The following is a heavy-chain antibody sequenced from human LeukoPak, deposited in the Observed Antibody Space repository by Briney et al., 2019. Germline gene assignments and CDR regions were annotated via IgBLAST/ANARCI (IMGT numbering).Heavy chain of an antibody. V-gene: IGHV1-18*01. CDR3: ARAPYYYDSSGYYARPYYFDY. Sequence: ASVKVSCKASGYTFTSYGISWVRQAPGQGLEWMGWISAYNGNTNYAQKLQGRVTMTTDTSTSTAYMELRSLRSEDTAVYYCARAPYYYDSSGYYARPYYFDYWGQGTLVTVSS. CDR1: GYTFTSYG. J-gene: IGHJ4*02. D-gene: IGHD3-22*01. CDR2: ISAYNGNT.